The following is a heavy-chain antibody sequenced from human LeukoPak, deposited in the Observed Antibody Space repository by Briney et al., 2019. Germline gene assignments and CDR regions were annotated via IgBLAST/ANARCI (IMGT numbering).Heavy chain of an antibody. V-gene: IGHV3-7*01. CDR3: ARDYYDSWYYFDY. J-gene: IGHJ4*02. CDR1: GFTFSSYA. Sequence: PGGSLRLSCAASGFTFSSYAMSWVRQAPGKGLEWVANIKQDGSEKYHVDSVKGRFTISRDNAKNSLYLQMNSLRAEDTAVYYCARDYYDSWYYFDYWGQGTLVTVSS. D-gene: IGHD3-22*01. CDR2: IKQDGSEK.